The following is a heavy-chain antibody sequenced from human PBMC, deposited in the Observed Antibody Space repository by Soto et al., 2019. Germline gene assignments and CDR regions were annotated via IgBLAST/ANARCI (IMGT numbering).Heavy chain of an antibody. V-gene: IGHV3-23*01. D-gene: IGHD6-25*01. CDR3: AAEPRPLPAES. CDR2: ISGSGGST. J-gene: IGHJ5*02. Sequence: EVQLLESGGGLVQPGGSLRLSCAASGFTFSSYAMSWVRQAPGKGLEWVSAISGSGGSTYYADSVKGRFTISRDNSKNTLDLQMNSLSAEDRAVDYCAAEPRPLPAESWGQGTLVTVSS. CDR1: GFTFSSYA.